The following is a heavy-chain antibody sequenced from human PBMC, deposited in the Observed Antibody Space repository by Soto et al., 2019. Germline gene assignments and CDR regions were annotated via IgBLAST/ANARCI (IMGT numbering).Heavy chain of an antibody. Sequence: QLQLQESGSGLVKPSQTLSLTCAVSGGSISSGGYSWSWIRQPPGKGLEWIGYSYHSGSTYYNPSLKSRVTIAVDSSKNQCSLNLSSVTAADTAVYYCARTPPSSAYGMDFWGQGTTVTVSS. J-gene: IGHJ6*02. CDR3: ARTPPSSAYGMDF. V-gene: IGHV4-30-2*01. D-gene: IGHD2-2*01. CDR1: GGSISSGGYS. CDR2: SYHSGST.